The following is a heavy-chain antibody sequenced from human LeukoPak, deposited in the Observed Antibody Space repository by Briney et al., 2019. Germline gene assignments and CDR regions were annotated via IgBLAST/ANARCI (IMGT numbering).Heavy chain of an antibody. D-gene: IGHD1-1*01. Sequence: GASVRVSCKASGYAFTTNGINWVRQAPGQGLEWMGWIGAYNGDTNYAQKLQDRVTMTTDTSTSTAYMELRNLRSDDTAVYYCTRDRGYAEESFDPWGQGTLVSVSS. CDR3: TRDRGYAEESFDP. CDR1: GYAFTTNG. CDR2: IGAYNGDT. V-gene: IGHV1-18*01. J-gene: IGHJ5*02.